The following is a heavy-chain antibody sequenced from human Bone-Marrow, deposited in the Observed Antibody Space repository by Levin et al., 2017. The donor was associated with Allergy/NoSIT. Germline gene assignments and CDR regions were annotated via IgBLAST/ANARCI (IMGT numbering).Heavy chain of an antibody. V-gene: IGHV1-2*02. Sequence: ASVKVSCKASGYTFTGYYMHWVRQAPGQGLEWMGWINPNSGGTNYAQKFQGRVTMTRDTSISTAYMEPSRLRSDDTAVYYCARDFVSGYCSGGSCHGDYWGQGTLVTVSS. CDR1: GYTFTGYY. CDR2: INPNSGGT. D-gene: IGHD2-15*01. CDR3: ARDFVSGYCSGGSCHGDY. J-gene: IGHJ4*02.